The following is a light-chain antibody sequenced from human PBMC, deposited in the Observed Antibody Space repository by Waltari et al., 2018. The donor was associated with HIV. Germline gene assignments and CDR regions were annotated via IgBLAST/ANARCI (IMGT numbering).Light chain of an antibody. CDR2: DAS. J-gene: IGKJ4*01. V-gene: IGKV3-11*01. CDR1: QSVSSY. CDR3: QQRRNWPPLT. Sequence: EIVLTQPPATLPLSPGETAPPPCRASQSVSSYLSWYQQKPGQAPRLLIYDASNRATGIPARFSGSGSGTDFTLTISSLEPEDFAVYYCQQRRNWPPLTFGGGTKVEIK.